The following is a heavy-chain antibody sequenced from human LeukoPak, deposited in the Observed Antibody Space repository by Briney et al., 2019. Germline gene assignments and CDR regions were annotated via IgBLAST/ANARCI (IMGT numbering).Heavy chain of an antibody. D-gene: IGHD3-16*01. V-gene: IGHV3-30*02. Sequence: GGSLRLSCAASGFIFNSYAMHWVRQAPGRGLEWLTFISYNGADIEYSDSVKGRFTISRDNSKKTLYLQMSSLRAEDTAVYYCVKGMLNYYYMDAWGKGTTVTVSS. CDR3: VKGMLNYYYMDA. CDR1: GFIFNSYA. J-gene: IGHJ6*03. CDR2: ISYNGADI.